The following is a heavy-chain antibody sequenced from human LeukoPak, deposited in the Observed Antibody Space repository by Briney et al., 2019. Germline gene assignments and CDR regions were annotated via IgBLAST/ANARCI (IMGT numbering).Heavy chain of an antibody. V-gene: IGHV1-8*01. CDR2: MNPNSGNT. Sequence: ASVKVSCKASGYTFTSYDINWVRQATGQGLEWMGWMNPNSGNTGYAQKFQGRVTMTRNTSISTAYMELSSLRSEDTAVYYCATDQEYSHAAFDIWGQGTMVTVSS. D-gene: IGHD2-15*01. J-gene: IGHJ3*02. CDR3: ATDQEYSHAAFDI. CDR1: GYTFTSYD.